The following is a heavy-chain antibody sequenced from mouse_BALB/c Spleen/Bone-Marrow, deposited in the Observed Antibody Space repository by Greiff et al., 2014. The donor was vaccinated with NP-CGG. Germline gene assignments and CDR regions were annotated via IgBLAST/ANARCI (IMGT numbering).Heavy chain of an antibody. J-gene: IGHJ4*01. V-gene: IGHV5-12-1*01. CDR2: ISSGGGRI. CDR3: ARQRGYAYAMDY. CDR1: GFAFSGND. Sequence: EVHLVESGGGLVKPGGSLKLSCAASGFAFSGNDMSWARQIPEKRLEWVAYISSGGGRIYYPDTVKGRFTISRDNAKNTLYLQMNSLKSEDTAMYYCARQRGYAYAMDYWGQGTSVTVSS. D-gene: IGHD2-2*01.